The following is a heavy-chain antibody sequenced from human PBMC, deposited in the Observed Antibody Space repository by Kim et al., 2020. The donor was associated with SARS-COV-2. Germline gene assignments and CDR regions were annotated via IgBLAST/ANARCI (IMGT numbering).Heavy chain of an antibody. J-gene: IGHJ6*02. D-gene: IGHD1-26*01. CDR2: IYSGGRT. CDR3: AIAEVGWESGMDV. V-gene: IGHV3-53*01. Sequence: GGSLRLSCAASGFTVSSNYMTWVRQAPGRGLEWVSVIYSGGRTYYADSVKGRFTISRDNSKNTLYLQMNSLRAEDSAVFYCAIAEVGWESGMDVWGQGTTVTVSS. CDR1: GFTVSSNY.